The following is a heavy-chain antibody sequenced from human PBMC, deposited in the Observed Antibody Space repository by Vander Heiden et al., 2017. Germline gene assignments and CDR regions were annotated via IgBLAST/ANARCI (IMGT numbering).Heavy chain of an antibody. CDR2: SIPIFGTA. CDR1: GGTFSSYA. Sequence: QVQLVQAGGEVKKPGSSVKVSCKASGGTFSSYAISWVRQAPGQGLEWMGGSIPIFGTANYAQKFQGRVTITADESTNTAYMELSSLRSEDTAVYYCARDWYYYDSSGYPRGGWFDPWGQGTLVTVSS. D-gene: IGHD3-22*01. CDR3: ARDWYYYDSSGYPRGGWFDP. J-gene: IGHJ5*02. V-gene: IGHV1-69*01.